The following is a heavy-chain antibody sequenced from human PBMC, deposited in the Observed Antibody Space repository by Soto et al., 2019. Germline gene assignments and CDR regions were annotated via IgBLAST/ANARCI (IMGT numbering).Heavy chain of an antibody. CDR3: ARVGREPPPLRYSYGTDV. CDR2: ISAYNGNT. J-gene: IGHJ6*02. V-gene: IGHV1-18*04. D-gene: IGHD1-26*01. Sequence: ASVKVSCKASGYTFTSYYIHWVRQAPGQGLEWMGWISAYNGNTNYAQKLQGRVTMTTDTSTSTAYMELRSLRSDDTAVYYCARVGREPPPLRYSYGTDVWGQGTTVTVSS. CDR1: GYTFTSYY.